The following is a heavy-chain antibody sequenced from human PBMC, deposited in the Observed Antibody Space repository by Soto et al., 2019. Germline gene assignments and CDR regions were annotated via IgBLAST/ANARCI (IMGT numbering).Heavy chain of an antibody. V-gene: IGHV4-59*11. CDR1: GVSISNHY. CDR2: IYYNGNT. CDR3: TRANWYSEY. Sequence: QVQLQESGPGVVKPSETLSLTCSVSGVSISNHYWSWIRQPPGKGLEWIGYIYYNGNTNYNPSLKSRVTMSVDTSRNQISLKLTTVTAADTAVYYCTRANWYSEYWGQGTLVTVSS. J-gene: IGHJ4*02. D-gene: IGHD7-27*01.